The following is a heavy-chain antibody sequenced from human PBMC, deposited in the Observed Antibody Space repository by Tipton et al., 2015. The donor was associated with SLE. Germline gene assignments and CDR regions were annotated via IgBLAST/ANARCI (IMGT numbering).Heavy chain of an antibody. CDR1: GFTFSGSA. J-gene: IGHJ4*02. V-gene: IGHV3-73*01. CDR3: TREYYDFWSGYYRY. CDR2: IRSKANSYAT. D-gene: IGHD3-3*01. Sequence: GSLRLSCAASGFTFSGSAMHWVRQASGKGLEWVGRIRSKANSYATAYAASVKGRFTISRDDSKNTAYLQMNSLKTEDTAVYYCTREYYDFWSGYYRYWGQGTLVTVSS.